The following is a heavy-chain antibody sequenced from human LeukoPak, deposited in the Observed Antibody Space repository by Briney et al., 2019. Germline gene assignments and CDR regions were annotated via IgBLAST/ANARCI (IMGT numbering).Heavy chain of an antibody. V-gene: IGHV3-30-3*01. Sequence: AGGSLRLSCATSGFTFSSYAMHRFRQAPGKGLEWVAVISYDGSNKYYADSVKGRFTISRDNSKNTLYLQMNSLRAEDTAVYYCARDKSSWPLHYFDYWGQGTLVTFSS. D-gene: IGHD6-13*01. CDR2: ISYDGSNK. CDR1: GFTFSSYA. CDR3: ARDKSSWPLHYFDY. J-gene: IGHJ4*02.